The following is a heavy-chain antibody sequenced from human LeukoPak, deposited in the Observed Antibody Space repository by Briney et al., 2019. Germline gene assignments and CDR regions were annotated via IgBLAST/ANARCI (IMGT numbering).Heavy chain of an antibody. V-gene: IGHV3-66*01. CDR1: GFTVRSDY. J-gene: IGHJ4*02. D-gene: IGHD6-13*01. CDR3: ARDTEVSSSWSLDF. CDR2: ISSDGGT. Sequence: PGGSLRLSCAASGFTVRSDYINWVRQAPGKGLEWVSVISSDGGTYYADSVQGRFTISRDIAKNTVFLQMNSLRAVDTAVYYCARDTEVSSSWSLDFWGQGALVTVSS.